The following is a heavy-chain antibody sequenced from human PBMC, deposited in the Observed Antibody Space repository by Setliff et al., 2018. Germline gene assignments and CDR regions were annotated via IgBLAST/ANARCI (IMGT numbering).Heavy chain of an antibody. CDR3: ARDSEWLVLYFDY. Sequence: VASVKVSCKSSGGTFTSYALSWVRQAPGQGLEWMGEIIPIFGTANYAQNFQGRVTITTDESTTIVYMELRSLRSEDTAVYYCARDSEWLVLYFDYWGQGTLVTVSS. J-gene: IGHJ4*02. CDR1: GGTFTSYA. V-gene: IGHV1-69*05. CDR2: IIPIFGTA. D-gene: IGHD6-19*01.